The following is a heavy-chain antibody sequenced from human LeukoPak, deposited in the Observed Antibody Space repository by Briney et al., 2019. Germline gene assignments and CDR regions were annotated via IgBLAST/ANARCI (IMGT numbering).Heavy chain of an antibody. V-gene: IGHV4-59*01. CDR1: GGSISDYY. D-gene: IGHD6-25*01. CDR3: ARGKRRLDYFNSYGMNV. CDR2: IFYTGST. J-gene: IGHJ6*02. Sequence: AETLSLTCSVSGGSISDYYWSWVRRPPGKGLEWIGDIFYTGSTKYSPSLKGRVTISVDTSENQFSLNLTSVTAADTADYFCARGKRRLDYFNSYGMNVWGLGTTVIVSS.